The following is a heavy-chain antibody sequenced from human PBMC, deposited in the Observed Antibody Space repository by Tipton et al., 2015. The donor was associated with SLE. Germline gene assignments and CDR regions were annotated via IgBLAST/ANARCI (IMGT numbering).Heavy chain of an antibody. CDR2: IYPDDSDT. CDR1: GYSFSNYW. V-gene: IGHV5-51*03. CDR3: AKTQSGGYSYYYMDV. J-gene: IGHJ6*03. D-gene: IGHD2-15*01. Sequence: QLVQSGAEVKKPGESLKISCKGSGYSFSNYWIGWVRQMPGKGLEWMGIIYPDDSDTRYSPSFQGQVTISADKSISTAYLQWSTLMASDTAMYYCAKTQSGGYSYYYMDVWGKGTTVTVSS.